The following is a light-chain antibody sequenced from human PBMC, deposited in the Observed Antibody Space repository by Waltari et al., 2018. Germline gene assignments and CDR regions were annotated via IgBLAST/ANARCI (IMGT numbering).Light chain of an antibody. V-gene: IGKV2-28*01. CDR1: QILLHSNGNYF. J-gene: IGKJ2*01. CDR2: WGF. Sequence: DIVMTQSPLSLSVTPGEPASISCRSGQILLHSNGNYFFDWYLQRPGQSPQLLIFWGFIWAPGVPERFSGSGSGTDFTLKISRVEAEDVGVYYCMQALETPYTFGQGTKLEIK. CDR3: MQALETPYT.